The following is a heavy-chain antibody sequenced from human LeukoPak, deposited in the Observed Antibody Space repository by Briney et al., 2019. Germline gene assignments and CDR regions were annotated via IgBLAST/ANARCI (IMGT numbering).Heavy chain of an antibody. V-gene: IGHV3-7*05. CDR2: IKQDGSEK. CDR1: GFTFSTHA. Sequence: GGSLRLSCAASGFTFSTHAMTWVRQAPGKGLEWVANIKQDGSEKYYVDSVKGRFAISRDNAKKLLYLQMNSLRAEDTAVYYCARGRPIPGIAAATHFDCWGQGTLVTVSS. J-gene: IGHJ4*02. CDR3: ARGRPIPGIAAATHFDC. D-gene: IGHD6-13*01.